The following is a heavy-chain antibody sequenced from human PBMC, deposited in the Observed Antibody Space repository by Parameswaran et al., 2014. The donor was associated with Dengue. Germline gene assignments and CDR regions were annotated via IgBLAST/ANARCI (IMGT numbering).Heavy chain of an antibody. V-gene: IGHV1-8*01. CDR2: MNPNSGNT. CDR3: ARFPSRLAIFGTPYYYGMDV. D-gene: IGHD3-3*01. Sequence: WVRQAPGQGLEWMGWMNPNSGNTGYAQKFQGRVTMTRNTSISTAYMELSSLRSEDTAVYYCARFPSRLAIFGTPYYYGMDVWGQGTTVTVSS. J-gene: IGHJ6*02.